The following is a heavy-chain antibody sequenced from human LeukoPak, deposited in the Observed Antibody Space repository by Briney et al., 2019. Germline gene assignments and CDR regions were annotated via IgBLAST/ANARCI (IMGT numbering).Heavy chain of an antibody. CDR3: AKAQKSYYDSSDY. D-gene: IGHD3-22*01. Sequence: GGSLRLSCAASRFTFSKYAMNWVRQAPGKGLEWVSTINDGGDNTYYADSVKGRFTISRDNSKNTLYLQMNSLRADDTAVYYCAKAQKSYYDSSDYWGQGTLVTVSS. V-gene: IGHV3-23*01. J-gene: IGHJ4*02. CDR2: INDGGDNT. CDR1: RFTFSKYA.